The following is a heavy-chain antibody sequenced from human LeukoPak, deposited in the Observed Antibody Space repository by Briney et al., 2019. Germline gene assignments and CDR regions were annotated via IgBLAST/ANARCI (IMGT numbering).Heavy chain of an antibody. Sequence: SETLSLTCAVYGGSFSGYYWSWIRQPPGKGLEWIGEINHSGSTNYNPSLKSRVTISVDTSKNQFSLKLSFVTAADTAVYYCARGVLWFGESPPYFDYWGQGTLVTVSS. J-gene: IGHJ4*02. V-gene: IGHV4-34*01. D-gene: IGHD3-10*01. CDR3: ARGVLWFGESPPYFDY. CDR1: GGSFSGYY. CDR2: INHSGST.